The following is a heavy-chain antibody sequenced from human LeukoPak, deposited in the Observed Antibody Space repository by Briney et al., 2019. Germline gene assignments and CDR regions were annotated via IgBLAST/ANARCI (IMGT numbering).Heavy chain of an antibody. Sequence: SETLSLTCTVSGYSISSGYYWGWIRQPPGKGLEWIGSIYHSGSTYYNPSLKSRGTISVDTSKNQFSLKLSSVTAADTAVYYCASFNWNYAYWGQGTLVTVSS. CDR3: ASFNWNYAY. V-gene: IGHV4-38-2*02. CDR2: IYHSGST. D-gene: IGHD1-7*01. J-gene: IGHJ4*02. CDR1: GYSISSGYY.